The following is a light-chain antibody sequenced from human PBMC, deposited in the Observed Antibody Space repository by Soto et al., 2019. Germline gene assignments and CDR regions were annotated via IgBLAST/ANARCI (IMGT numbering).Light chain of an antibody. Sequence: DIQMTQSPSTLSASVGDRVTITFRASQSISNSLAWYHQKPGKAPNLLIYDASSLESGVPSRFSGSGWGTEFTLTISSLQPDDFATYYCQQYNILATFGQGTKVDIK. CDR2: DAS. J-gene: IGKJ1*01. CDR3: QQYNILAT. CDR1: QSISNS. V-gene: IGKV1-5*01.